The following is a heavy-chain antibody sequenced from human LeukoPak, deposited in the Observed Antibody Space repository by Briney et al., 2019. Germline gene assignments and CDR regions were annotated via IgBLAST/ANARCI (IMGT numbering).Heavy chain of an antibody. CDR2: ISRSSSTI. CDR1: GFTFSNYS. CDR3: VGKYYFHY. J-gene: IGHJ4*02. V-gene: IGHV3-48*01. Sequence: SGGSLRLPCAASGFTFSNYSMNWVRQAPGKGLEWVSYISRSSSTIYYADSLKGRFTISRDNAKNSLYLQMNSLRAEDTAVYYCVGKYYFHYWGQGTLVTVSS.